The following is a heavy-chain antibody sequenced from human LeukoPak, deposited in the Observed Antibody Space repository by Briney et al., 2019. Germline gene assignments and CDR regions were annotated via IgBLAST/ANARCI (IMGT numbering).Heavy chain of an antibody. Sequence: ASVKVPCKASGYTFTGYYMHWVRQAPGQGLEWMGWINPNSGGTNYAQKFQGRVTMTRDTSISTAYMELSRLRSDDTAVYYCARVGYCSSTSCYDWFDPWGQGTLVTVSS. CDR3: ARVGYCSSTSCYDWFDP. CDR2: INPNSGGT. V-gene: IGHV1-2*02. J-gene: IGHJ5*02. D-gene: IGHD2-2*01. CDR1: GYTFTGYY.